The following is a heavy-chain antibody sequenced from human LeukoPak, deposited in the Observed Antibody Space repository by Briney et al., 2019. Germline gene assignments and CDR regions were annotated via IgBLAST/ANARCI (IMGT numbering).Heavy chain of an antibody. Sequence: PSETLSLTCTVSGGSISSSSYYWGWIRQPPGKGLEWIGSIYYSGSTYYNPSLKSRVTISVDTSKNQFSLKLSPVTAADTAVYYCARGRNMISYFDHWGQGALVTVSS. V-gene: IGHV4-39*07. J-gene: IGHJ4*02. CDR3: ARGRNMISYFDH. CDR1: GGSISSSSYY. D-gene: IGHD3-16*01. CDR2: IYYSGST.